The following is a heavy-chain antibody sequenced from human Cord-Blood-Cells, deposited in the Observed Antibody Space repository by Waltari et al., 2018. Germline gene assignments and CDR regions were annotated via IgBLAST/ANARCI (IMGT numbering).Heavy chain of an antibody. CDR3: ARRYCSSTSCYWYFDL. J-gene: IGHJ2*01. D-gene: IGHD2-2*01. Sequence: QLQLQESGPGLVKPSETLSLTCTAPGGSISSSSSFWGGLRQSQGKGLEWIGSIYYSGSTYYNPSLKSRVTISVDTSKNQFSLKLSSVTAADTAVYYCARRYCSSTSCYWYFDLWGRGTLVTVSS. V-gene: IGHV4-39*01. CDR1: GGSISSSSSF. CDR2: IYYSGST.